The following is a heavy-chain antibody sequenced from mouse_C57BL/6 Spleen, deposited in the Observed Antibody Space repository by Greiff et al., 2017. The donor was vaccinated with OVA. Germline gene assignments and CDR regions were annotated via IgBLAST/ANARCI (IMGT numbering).Heavy chain of an antibody. D-gene: IGHD2-4*01. Sequence: QVHVKQSGAELVKPGASVKMSCKASGYTFTTYPIEWMKQNHGKSLEWIGNFHPYNDDTKYNEKFKGKATLTVEKSSSTVYLELSRLTSDDSAVYYCARKVDYDGDYFDYWGQGTTLTVSS. J-gene: IGHJ2*01. V-gene: IGHV1-47*01. CDR2: FHPYNDDT. CDR3: ARKVDYDGDYFDY. CDR1: GYTFTTYP.